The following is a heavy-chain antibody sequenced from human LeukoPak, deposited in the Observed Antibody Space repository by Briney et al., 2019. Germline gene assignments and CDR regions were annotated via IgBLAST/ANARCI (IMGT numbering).Heavy chain of an antibody. Sequence: GGSLTLSCAASGFTFSSYAMSWVRQAPGKGLEWVSAISGSGGSTYYAASVKGRFTISRDNSKNALYLQMNSLRAEDTAVYYCARDADYYDSSGLIDYWGQGTLVTVSS. D-gene: IGHD3-22*01. J-gene: IGHJ4*02. V-gene: IGHV3-23*01. CDR1: GFTFSSYA. CDR3: ARDADYYDSSGLIDY. CDR2: ISGSGGST.